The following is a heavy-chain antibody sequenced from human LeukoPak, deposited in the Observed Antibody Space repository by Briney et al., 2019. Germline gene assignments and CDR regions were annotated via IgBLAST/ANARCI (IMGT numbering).Heavy chain of an antibody. Sequence: PSETLSLTCTVSGGSISSYYWSWIRQPAGKGLEWIGRIYTSGSTNYNPSLKSRVTMSVDTSKNQFPLKLSSVTAADTAVYYCATDTSSGWYGWFDPWGQGTLVTVSS. CDR3: ATDTSSGWYGWFDP. D-gene: IGHD6-19*01. J-gene: IGHJ5*02. CDR1: GGSISSYY. CDR2: IYTSGST. V-gene: IGHV4-4*07.